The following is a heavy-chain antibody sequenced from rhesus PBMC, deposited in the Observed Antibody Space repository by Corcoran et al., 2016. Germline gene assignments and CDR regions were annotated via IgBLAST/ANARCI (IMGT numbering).Heavy chain of an antibody. CDR2: IYGSSGNT. D-gene: IGHD5-42*01. CDR3: ARRGSGWYFDL. Sequence: QVQLQASVPGLVKPSETLSLTCAVSGGSISDSYYCHWLRQPPGKGLEWIGNIYGSSGNTYYNPSLKSRVTISKDTSKNQFSLKLSSVTAADTAVYYCARRGSGWYFDLWGPGTPITISS. V-gene: IGHV4S9*01. CDR1: GGSISDSYY. J-gene: IGHJ2*01.